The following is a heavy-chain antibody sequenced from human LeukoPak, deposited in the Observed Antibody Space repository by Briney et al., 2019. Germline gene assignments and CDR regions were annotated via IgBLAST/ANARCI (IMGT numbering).Heavy chain of an antibody. CDR3: VRDPSYGSSWYYYMDV. J-gene: IGHJ6*03. CDR1: EFTFVRYA. Sequence: GGSLRLSCAASEFTFVRYAMSWVRQAPGKGLEWVSYISSSSFKIGYADSVKGRFTISRDNSKNSLYLQMDSLRVEDTAVYYCVRDPSYGSSWYYYMDVWGKGTTVTVSS. CDR2: ISSSSFKI. D-gene: IGHD6-13*01. V-gene: IGHV3-48*04.